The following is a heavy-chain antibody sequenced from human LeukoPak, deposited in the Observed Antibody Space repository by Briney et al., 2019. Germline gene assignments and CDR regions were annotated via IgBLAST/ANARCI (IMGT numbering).Heavy chain of an antibody. J-gene: IGHJ4*02. Sequence: ASVKVSCKASGGTFSSYAISWVRQAPGQGLEWMGRIIPIFGTANYAQEFQGRVTITTDESTSTAYMELSSLRSEDTAVYYCARHDYGDYPFDYWGQGTLVTVSS. V-gene: IGHV1-69*05. D-gene: IGHD4-17*01. CDR2: IIPIFGTA. CDR3: ARHDYGDYPFDY. CDR1: GGTFSSYA.